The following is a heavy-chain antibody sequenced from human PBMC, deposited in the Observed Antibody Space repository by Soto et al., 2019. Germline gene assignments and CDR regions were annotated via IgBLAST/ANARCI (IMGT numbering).Heavy chain of an antibody. CDR1: GYTFTSYD. Sequence: QVQLVQSGAEVKKPGASVKVSCKASGYTFTSYDINWVRQATGQGLEWMGWMNPNSGNTGYAQKFQGRVTMTRNTSISTAYMELSSLRSEDTAMYYCAGRDSTIFGVVTWFDPWGQGTLVTVSS. CDR3: AGRDSTIFGVVTWFDP. V-gene: IGHV1-8*01. D-gene: IGHD3-3*01. J-gene: IGHJ5*02. CDR2: MNPNSGNT.